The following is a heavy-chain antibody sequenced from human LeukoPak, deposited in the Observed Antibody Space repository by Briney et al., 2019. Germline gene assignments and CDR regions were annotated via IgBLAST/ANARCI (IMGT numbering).Heavy chain of an antibody. D-gene: IGHD3-3*01. J-gene: IGHJ6*03. CDR1: GFIFSDYY. CDR3: ARAPRSTIFGVVQYYYYMDV. V-gene: IGHV3-11*01. Sequence: PGGSLRLSCAAPGFIFSDYYMSWIRQAPGKGLEWVSYISFSGSTIYYVDSVKGRFTISRDSAKNSLYLQMNSLRAEDTAVYYCARAPRSTIFGVVQYYYYMDVWGKGTTVTVSS. CDR2: ISFSGSTI.